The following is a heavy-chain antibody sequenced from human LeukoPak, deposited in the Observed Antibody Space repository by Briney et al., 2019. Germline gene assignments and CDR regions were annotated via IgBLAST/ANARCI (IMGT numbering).Heavy chain of an antibody. V-gene: IGHV3-7*03. CDR3: ARAPVGCSGGSCYSAYFDY. CDR1: GFTFGDYA. CDR2: IKQDGSEK. Sequence: GRSLRLSCTASGFTFGDYAMSWVRQAPGKGLEWVANIKQDGSEKYYVDSVKGRFTISRDNAKNSLYLQMNSLRAEDTAVYYCARAPVGCSGGSCYSAYFDYWGQGTLVTVSS. D-gene: IGHD2-15*01. J-gene: IGHJ4*02.